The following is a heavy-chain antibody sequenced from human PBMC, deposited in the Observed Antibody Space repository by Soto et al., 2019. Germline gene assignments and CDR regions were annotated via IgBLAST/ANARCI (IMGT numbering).Heavy chain of an antibody. CDR1: GFTFSSYS. D-gene: IGHD1-26*01. CDR3: ARDSGSYSVWYFDY. CDR2: ISSSSSTI. V-gene: IGHV3-48*02. Sequence: GGSLRLSCAASGFTFSSYSMNWVRQAPGKGLEWVSYISSSSSTIYYAASVKGRFTISTDNAKNSLYLQMTSLRDAETAVYYCARDSGSYSVWYFDYWGQGTLVTVSS. J-gene: IGHJ4*02.